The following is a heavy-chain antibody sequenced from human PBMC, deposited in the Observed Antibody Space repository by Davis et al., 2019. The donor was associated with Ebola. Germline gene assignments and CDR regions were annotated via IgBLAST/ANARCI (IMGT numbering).Heavy chain of an antibody. Sequence: GGSLRLSCPASGFTFTRYSVNWVRHAPGQGLEWVWYLSSCGSTINYADPVKGRFTITRDNAKNSLYLQMNSLRAEDTAVYYCARGYQSDFWSGYQYGMDVWGQGTTVTVSS. CDR1: GFTFTRYS. D-gene: IGHD3-3*01. J-gene: IGHJ6*02. CDR3: ARGYQSDFWSGYQYGMDV. V-gene: IGHV3-48*04. CDR2: LSSCGSTI.